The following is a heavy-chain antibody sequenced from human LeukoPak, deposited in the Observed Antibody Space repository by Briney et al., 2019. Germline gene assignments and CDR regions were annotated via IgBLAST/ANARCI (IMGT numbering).Heavy chain of an antibody. Sequence: GGSLRLSCAASGFTFSSYAMSWVRQAPGKGLEWVSAISDTTYYTDSVKGRFTISRDNSKNTLYLQMSSLRTEDTAIYYCAKAQAITGRNLFDPWGQGTLVTVSS. J-gene: IGHJ5*02. CDR1: GFTFSSYA. V-gene: IGHV3-23*01. CDR2: ISDTT. D-gene: IGHD1-20*01. CDR3: AKAQAITGRNLFDP.